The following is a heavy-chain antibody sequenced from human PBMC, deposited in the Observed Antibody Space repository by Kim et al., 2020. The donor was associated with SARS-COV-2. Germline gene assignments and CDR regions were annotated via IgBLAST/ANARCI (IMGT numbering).Heavy chain of an antibody. CDR2: ISEGGSST. CDR3: ARVRRVSNYNYGMDV. D-gene: IGHD2-21*01. J-gene: IGHJ6*02. Sequence: GGSLRLSCAASGFTFSSYAMRWVRQAPGTGLEWVSSISEGGSSTYYADSVKGRFTISGDNSKNTVYLQMNRLRAEDTAIYFCARVRRVSNYNYGMDVWGQGTTVTVSS. V-gene: IGHV3-23*01. CDR1: GFTFSSYA.